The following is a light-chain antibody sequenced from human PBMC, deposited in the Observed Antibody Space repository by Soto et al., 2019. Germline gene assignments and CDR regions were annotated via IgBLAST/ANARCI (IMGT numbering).Light chain of an antibody. CDR1: QSITTN. Sequence: VVMTQSPPTLSVSPGETATLSCRASQSITTNLAWYQQRPGQVPRLIIYAASTRFTGIPDRFSGSGSGTEFTLTISSLQSEDLAGYYCQEYNDWPRYTFGRGTKVDIK. J-gene: IGKJ2*01. V-gene: IGKV3D-15*01. CDR2: AAS. CDR3: QEYNDWPRYT.